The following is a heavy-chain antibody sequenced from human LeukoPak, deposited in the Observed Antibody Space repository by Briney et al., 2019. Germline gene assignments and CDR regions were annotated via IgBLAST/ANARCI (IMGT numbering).Heavy chain of an antibody. CDR3: AKDQYQLLLSYYHMDV. CDR1: GFTFSSYG. D-gene: IGHD2-2*01. CDR2: IRYDGSHK. Sequence: VGSLRLSCAASGFTFSSYGKHWVRQAPGKGLEWVAFIRYDGSHKYYADSVTGRFTLARDNSKNTLFLQMNSLRPEDTGVYYCAKDQYQLLLSYYHMDVWGKGTTVTVSS. J-gene: IGHJ6*03. V-gene: IGHV3-30*02.